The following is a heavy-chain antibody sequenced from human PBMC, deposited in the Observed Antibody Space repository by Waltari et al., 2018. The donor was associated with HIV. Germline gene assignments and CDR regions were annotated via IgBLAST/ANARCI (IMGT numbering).Heavy chain of an antibody. CDR1: GGTFSTYD. Sequence: QVQLVQSGTEVKKPGSSVKVSCTTSGGTFSTYDISWVRQAPGKGLEWMGKITPILSVPNYAQKFQGRITITADKSTRTAYMELTSLRSDDTAVYYCAREGGVSFPGAMDVWGQGTTITVSS. CDR3: AREGGVSFPGAMDV. V-gene: IGHV1-69*04. D-gene: IGHD3-10*01. J-gene: IGHJ6*02. CDR2: ITPILSVP.